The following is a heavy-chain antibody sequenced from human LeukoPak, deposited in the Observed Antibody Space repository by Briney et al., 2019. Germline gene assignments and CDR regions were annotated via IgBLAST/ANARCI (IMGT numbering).Heavy chain of an antibody. J-gene: IGHJ4*02. Sequence: PGGSLRVSCAASGFTFSSYWMHWVRQAPGKGLVWVSRINSDGNITTYADSVKGRFTISRDNAKNTLYLQMNSLRAEDTAVYYCVREYTSSSGRAFDYWGQGTLVTVSS. CDR2: INSDGNIT. V-gene: IGHV3-74*01. CDR1: GFTFSSYW. D-gene: IGHD6-6*01. CDR3: VREYTSSSGRAFDY.